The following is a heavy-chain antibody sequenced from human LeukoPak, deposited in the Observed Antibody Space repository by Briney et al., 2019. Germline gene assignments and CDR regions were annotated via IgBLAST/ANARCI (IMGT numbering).Heavy chain of an antibody. CDR2: ISNNGGYT. Sequence: GGSLRLSCAASGFTFSSSAMSWVRQAPGKGLEWVSAISNNGGYTYYADSVQGRFTISRDNSKSTLCLQMNSLRAEDTAVYYCVTADYGDYWGQGTLVTVSS. V-gene: IGHV3-23*01. J-gene: IGHJ4*02. CDR1: GFTFSSSA. CDR3: VTADYGDY.